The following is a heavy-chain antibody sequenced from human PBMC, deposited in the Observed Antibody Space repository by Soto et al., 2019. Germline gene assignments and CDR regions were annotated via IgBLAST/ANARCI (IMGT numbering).Heavy chain of an antibody. CDR3: ARGDSTDCSNGVCSFFYNHDMDV. CDR2: INPKSGGT. J-gene: IGHJ6*02. D-gene: IGHD2-8*01. Sequence: XSVNVSCQASGYIFTYYHIHWVRQAPGQGLEWVGRINPKSGGTSTAQKFQGWVTMTTDTSISTASMELTRLTSDDTAIYYCARGDSTDCSNGVCSFFYNHDMDVWGQGTTVTVSS. V-gene: IGHV1-2*04. CDR1: GYIFTYYH.